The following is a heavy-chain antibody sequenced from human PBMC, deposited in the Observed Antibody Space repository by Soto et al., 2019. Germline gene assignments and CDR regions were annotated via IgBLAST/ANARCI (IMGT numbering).Heavy chain of an antibody. D-gene: IGHD6-13*01. CDR3: AREKIAAAGNNWFDP. CDR1: GFTFSSYG. J-gene: IGHJ5*02. CDR2: IWYDGSNK. Sequence: QVQLVESGGGVVQPGRSLRLSCAASGFTFSSYGMHWVRQAPGKGLERVAVIWYDGSNKYYADSVKGRFTISRDNSKNTLYLQMNSLRAEDTAVYYCAREKIAAAGNNWFDPWGQGTLVTVSS. V-gene: IGHV3-33*01.